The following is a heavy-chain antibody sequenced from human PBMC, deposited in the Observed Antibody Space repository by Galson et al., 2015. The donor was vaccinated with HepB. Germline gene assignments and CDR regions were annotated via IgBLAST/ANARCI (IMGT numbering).Heavy chain of an antibody. CDR1: GYTFSSYA. D-gene: IGHD5-18*01. Sequence: SVKVSCKASGYTFSSYAINWVRQAPGQGLEWMGWISVDDDNTNYAQRLQDRLTMSTDTSTNTAYMELRSLRSDDTAVYYCTRIAMVPYFDYWGQGTLVTVSS. V-gene: IGHV1-18*01. J-gene: IGHJ4*02. CDR2: ISVDDDNT. CDR3: TRIAMVPYFDY.